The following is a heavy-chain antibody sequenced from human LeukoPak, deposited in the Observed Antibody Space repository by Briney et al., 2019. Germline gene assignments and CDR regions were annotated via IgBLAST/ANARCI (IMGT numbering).Heavy chain of an antibody. D-gene: IGHD3-10*01. CDR1: GYTFTGYY. CDR3: ARGGDYYGSGSPLDY. CDR2: INPNSGGT. V-gene: IGHV1-2*02. J-gene: IGHJ4*02. Sequence: GASVKVSCKASGYTFTGYYMHWVRQAPGQGLEWMGWINPNSGGTNYAQKFQGRVTMIRDTSISTAYMELSRLRSDDTAVYYCARGGDYYGSGSPLDYWGQGTLVTVSS.